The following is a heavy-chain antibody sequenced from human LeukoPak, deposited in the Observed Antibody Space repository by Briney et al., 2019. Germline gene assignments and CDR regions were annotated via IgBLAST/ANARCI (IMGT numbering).Heavy chain of an antibody. CDR3: ARVGPETYYYDSSAYYYLDY. CDR1: GGSFSGYY. J-gene: IGHJ4*02. CDR2: INHSGST. Sequence: SETLSLTCAVYGGSFSGYYWSWIRQPPGKGLEWIGEINHSGSTNYNPSLKSRVTISVDTSKNQFSLKLSSVTAADTAVYYCARVGPETYYYDSSAYYYLDYWGQGTLVTVSS. D-gene: IGHD3-22*01. V-gene: IGHV4-34*01.